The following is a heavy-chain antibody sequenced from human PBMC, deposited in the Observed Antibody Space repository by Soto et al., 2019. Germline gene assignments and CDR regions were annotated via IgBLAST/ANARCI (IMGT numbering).Heavy chain of an antibody. Sequence: SETLSLTCSVSGDSVTDYYWNWVRQTPGKALEWIGYFYYSGTTNYNPSLKGRASISVDTSRNQFSLKLTSVTAADTAVYYCIRGGVAAPPHFEFWGQGKLGTVSS. CDR3: IRGGVAAPPHFEF. CDR2: FYYSGTT. V-gene: IGHV4-59*02. CDR1: GDSVTDYY. J-gene: IGHJ4*02. D-gene: IGHD3-16*01.